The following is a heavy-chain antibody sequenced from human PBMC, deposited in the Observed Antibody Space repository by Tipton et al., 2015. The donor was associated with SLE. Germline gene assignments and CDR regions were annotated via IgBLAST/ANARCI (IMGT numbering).Heavy chain of an antibody. J-gene: IGHJ4*02. D-gene: IGHD1-26*01. CDR2: VNHSGDT. Sequence: TLSLTCVVYGGSFSAYYWTWVRQPPGKGLEWIGEVNHSGDTNYNPSLKSRLTISIDTSKEQFSLKLSSVTAADTAVYYCARSGSYPYYYYYDYPDYNWGQGTLVIVSS. V-gene: IGHV4-34*01. CDR1: GGSFSAYY. CDR3: ARSGSYPYYYYYDYPDYN.